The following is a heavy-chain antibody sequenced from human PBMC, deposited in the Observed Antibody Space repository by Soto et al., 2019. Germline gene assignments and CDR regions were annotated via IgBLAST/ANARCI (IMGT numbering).Heavy chain of an antibody. Sequence: PSGTLSLTFAVSGGSISSGGYSWSWIRPPPGKGLEWIGYIYHSGSTYYNPSLKSRVTISVDRSKNQFSLKLSSVTAADTAVYYCAAGGGLPRYYWGQGTLVTVSS. V-gene: IGHV4-30-2*01. CDR3: AAGGGLPRYY. J-gene: IGHJ4*02. CDR2: IYHSGST. CDR1: GGSISSGGYS. D-gene: IGHD5-12*01.